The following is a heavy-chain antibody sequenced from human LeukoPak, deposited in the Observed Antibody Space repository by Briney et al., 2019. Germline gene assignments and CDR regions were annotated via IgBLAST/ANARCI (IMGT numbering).Heavy chain of an antibody. D-gene: IGHD3-3*01. Sequence: ASVTVSCKASGGTFSSYAISWVRQAPGQGLEWMGRIIPIFGIANYAQKFQGRVTITADKSTSTAYMELSSLRSEDTAVYYCARDLRGLYDFWSGSTNWFDLWGQGTLVTVSS. CDR2: IIPIFGIA. V-gene: IGHV1-69*04. CDR1: GGTFSSYA. J-gene: IGHJ5*02. CDR3: ARDLRGLYDFWSGSTNWFDL.